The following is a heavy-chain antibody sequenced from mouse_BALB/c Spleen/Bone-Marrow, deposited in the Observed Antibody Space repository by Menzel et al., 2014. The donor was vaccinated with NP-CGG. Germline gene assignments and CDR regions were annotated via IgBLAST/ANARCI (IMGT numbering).Heavy chain of an antibody. CDR1: GYSISSGFY. Sequence: EVQRVESGPGLVKPSQSLSRTCSVTGYSISSGFYCNWIQQFPVNRVECIGCISYDGSNNYNPSLKHRIAISRDTSKNQSFLKLNYVTTEDSATCDCAREGGSRAYWGQETLVTVSA. CDR2: ISYDGSN. D-gene: IGHD1-1*02. J-gene: IGHJ3*01. CDR3: AREGGSRAY. V-gene: IGHV3-6*02.